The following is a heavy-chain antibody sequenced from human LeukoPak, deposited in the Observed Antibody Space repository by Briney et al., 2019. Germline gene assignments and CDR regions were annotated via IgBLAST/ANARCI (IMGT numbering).Heavy chain of an antibody. CDR1: GFTFSSYA. J-gene: IGHJ4*02. D-gene: IGHD5-18*01. CDR2: ISGSGGST. Sequence: GGSLRLSCAASGFTFSSYAMSWVRHAPGKGLEWVSAISGSGGSTYYADSVKGRFTISRDNSKNTLYLQMNSLRAEDTAVYYCAKDRRGYSYGDFDYWGQGTLVTVSS. CDR3: AKDRRGYSYGDFDY. V-gene: IGHV3-23*01.